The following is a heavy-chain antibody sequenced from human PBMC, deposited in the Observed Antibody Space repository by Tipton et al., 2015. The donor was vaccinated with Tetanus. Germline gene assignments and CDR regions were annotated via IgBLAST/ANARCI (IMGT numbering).Heavy chain of an antibody. CDR1: GGSLNTFY. CDR2: VYSSGST. CDR3: ARDFREGTGTYFSYYYTMDV. V-gene: IGHV4-4*07. D-gene: IGHD1-26*01. J-gene: IGHJ6*02. Sequence: TLSLTCTVSGGSLNTFYWNWIRQPAGKGLEWIGRVYSSGSTNYNPSLKSRVTMSIDTSRNQISLELTSMTAADTAIYYCARDFREGTGTYFSYYYTMDVWGQGTTVTVSS.